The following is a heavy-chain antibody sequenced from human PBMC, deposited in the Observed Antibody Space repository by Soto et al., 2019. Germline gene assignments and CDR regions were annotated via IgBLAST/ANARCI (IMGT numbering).Heavy chain of an antibody. J-gene: IGHJ4*02. CDR3: ARGLGIAAAGALDY. Sequence: SETLSLTCTVSGGSISSNNYYWGWIRQPPGKGLEWIGSIYYSGSTYYNPSLKSRVTISADTSKNQFFLTLSSVTAADTAVYYCARGLGIAAAGALDYWGQGTLVTSPQ. D-gene: IGHD6-13*01. V-gene: IGHV4-39*01. CDR2: IYYSGST. CDR1: GGSISSNNYY.